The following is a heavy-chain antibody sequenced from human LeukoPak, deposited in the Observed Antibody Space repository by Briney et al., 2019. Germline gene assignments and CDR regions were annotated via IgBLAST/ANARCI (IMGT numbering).Heavy chain of an antibody. V-gene: IGHV5-51*01. Sequence: GESLKISRTASGYSFSKYWIGWVRQTPGKGLEWMGFIYSDESLIRYSPSFEGQVTISADKSISTAYLQWSSLKASDTAMYYCARIHPYYYDSSGPRYYFDYWGQGTLVTVSS. CDR1: GYSFSKYW. CDR2: IYSDESLI. J-gene: IGHJ4*02. CDR3: ARIHPYYYDSSGPRYYFDY. D-gene: IGHD3-22*01.